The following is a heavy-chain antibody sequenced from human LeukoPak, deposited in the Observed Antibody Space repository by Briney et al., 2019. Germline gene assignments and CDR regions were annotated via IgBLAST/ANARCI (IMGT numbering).Heavy chain of an antibody. V-gene: IGHV3-23*01. CDR1: GFTFSSYA. D-gene: IGHD5-24*01. Sequence: GGSLRLSCAASGFTFSSYAMSWVRQAPGKGLEWVSAISGSGGSTYYADSVKGRFTISRDNSKNTLYLQMNSLRAEDTAVYYCAKDLRPRDGYNFDAFDIWGQGTMVTVSS. CDR3: AKDLRPRDGYNFDAFDI. J-gene: IGHJ3*02. CDR2: ISGSGGST.